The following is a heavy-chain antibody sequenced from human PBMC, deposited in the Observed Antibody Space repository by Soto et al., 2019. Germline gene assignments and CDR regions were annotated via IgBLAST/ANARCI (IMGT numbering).Heavy chain of an antibody. D-gene: IGHD3-22*01. J-gene: IGHJ3*02. V-gene: IGHV1-69*13. CDR1: GGSISSYA. CDR2: IIPFFGTS. Sequence: GDSVKVSCNACGGSISSYAIRSVRHSPGQGLEWMGWIIPFFGTSNYAQKLQGRVTITADESTSTAYMELISVRSEDTCCYYLSREENYDRSGPRDVFDIRGKGTSVTVTS. CDR3: SREENYDRSGPRDVFDI.